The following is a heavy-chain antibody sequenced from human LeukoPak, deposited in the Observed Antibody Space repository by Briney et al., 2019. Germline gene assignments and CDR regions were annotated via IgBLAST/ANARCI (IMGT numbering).Heavy chain of an antibody. CDR1: GFTFSSYG. CDR2: IRYDGSNK. D-gene: IGHD2-2*01. Sequence: GGSLRLSCAASGFTFSSYGMHWVRQAPGKGLEWVAFIRYDGSNKYYADSVKGRFTISRDNSKNTLYLQMGSLRAEDMAVYYCVRSRSVDIVVVPAAKRTDWFDPWGQGTLVTVSS. J-gene: IGHJ5*02. V-gene: IGHV3-30*02. CDR3: VRSRSVDIVVVPAAKRTDWFDP.